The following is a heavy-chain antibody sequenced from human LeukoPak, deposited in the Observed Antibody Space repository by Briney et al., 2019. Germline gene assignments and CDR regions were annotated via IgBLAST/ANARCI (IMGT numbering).Heavy chain of an antibody. CDR1: GFTFSSYA. CDR2: ISYDGSNK. V-gene: IGHV3-30-3*01. J-gene: IGHJ4*02. Sequence: PGGSLRLSCAASGFTFSSYAMHWVRQAPGKGLEWVAVISYDGSNKYYADSVKGRFTISRDNSKNTLYLQMNSLRAEDTAVYYCARDKALGYGPFDYWGQGTLVTVSS. D-gene: IGHD5-12*01. CDR3: ARDKALGYGPFDY.